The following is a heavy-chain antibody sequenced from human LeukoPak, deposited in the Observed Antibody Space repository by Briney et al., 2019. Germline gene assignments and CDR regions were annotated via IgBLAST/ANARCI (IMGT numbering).Heavy chain of an antibody. V-gene: IGHV1-2*02. CDR1: GYTFTGYY. D-gene: IGHD4-23*01. CDR2: INPNSGGT. CDR3: ARDSGRLGGNPNRDY. Sequence: ASVKVSCKASGYTFTGYYMHWVRQAPGQGLEWMGWINPNSGGTNYAQKFQGRVTMTRDTSISTAYMELSRLRSDDTAVYYCARDSGRLGGNPNRDYWGQGTLVTVSS. J-gene: IGHJ4*02.